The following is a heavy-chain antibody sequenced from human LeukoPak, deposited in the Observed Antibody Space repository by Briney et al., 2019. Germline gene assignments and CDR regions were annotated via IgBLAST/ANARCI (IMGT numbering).Heavy chain of an antibody. V-gene: IGHV1-46*01. J-gene: IGHJ4*02. CDR1: GYTFTSYY. CDR2: INPSGGST. CDR3: ARGDYDYVWGSYRGFDY. D-gene: IGHD3-16*02. Sequence: ASVKVSCKASGYTFTSYYMHWVRQAPGQGLEWMGIINPSGGSTSYAQKFQGRVTMTRDMSTSTVYMELSSLRSEDTAVYYCARGDYDYVWGSYRGFDYWGQGTLVTVSS.